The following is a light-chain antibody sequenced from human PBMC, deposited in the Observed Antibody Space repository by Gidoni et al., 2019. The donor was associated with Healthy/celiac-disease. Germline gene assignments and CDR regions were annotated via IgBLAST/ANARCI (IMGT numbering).Light chain of an antibody. J-gene: IGLJ2*01. Sequence: QTVGTQEPSLTVSPGGTVTRTCASSTGAVTSGYYPNWFQQKPGQAPRALIYGTSNKHSWTPARFSGSLLGGKAALTLSGVQPEDEAEYYCLLYYGGALVFGGGTKLTVL. V-gene: IGLV7-43*01. CDR1: TGAVTSGYY. CDR2: GTS. CDR3: LLYYGGALV.